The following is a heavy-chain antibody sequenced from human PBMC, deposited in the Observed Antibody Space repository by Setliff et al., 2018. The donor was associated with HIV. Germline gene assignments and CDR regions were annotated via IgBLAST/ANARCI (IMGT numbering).Heavy chain of an antibody. J-gene: IGHJ3*02. V-gene: IGHV5-51*01. CDR1: GYSFSDNW. CDR3: ALGYYYGSGSSGVFDI. Sequence: GESLKISCKGFGYSFSDNWIGWVRQMPGKGLEWMGIISPDDSDSRYSPSFQGQVTISADKSIRTAYLQWSSLKASDTAMYYCALGYYYGSGSSGVFDIWGQGTMVTVSS. D-gene: IGHD3-10*01. CDR2: ISPDDSDS.